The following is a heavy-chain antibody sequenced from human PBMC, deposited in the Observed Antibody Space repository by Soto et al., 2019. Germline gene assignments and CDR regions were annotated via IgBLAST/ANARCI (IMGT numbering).Heavy chain of an antibody. V-gene: IGHV3-23*01. CDR1: GLTFSDYA. CDR2: VSNSGDST. J-gene: IGHJ4*02. D-gene: IGHD3-3*01. Sequence: EVNLLESGGGLVQTGGSLRLSCATSGLTFSDYAMSWVRQAPGKGLEWVSAVSNSGDSTYYADSVKGRFTISRDNSKNTMNLQMNILRAEYTAVYYCADRRAVGEWARKSIEWYYFDYWGQGTLVTVSS. CDR3: ADRRAVGEWARKSIEWYYFDY.